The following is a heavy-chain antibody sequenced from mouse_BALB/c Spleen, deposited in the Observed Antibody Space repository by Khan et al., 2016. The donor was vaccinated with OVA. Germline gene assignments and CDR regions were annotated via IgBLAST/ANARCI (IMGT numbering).Heavy chain of an antibody. CDR2: INPTSGYT. V-gene: IGHV1-7*01. J-gene: IGHJ2*01. Sequence: QVQLKQSGAELAKPGASVKMSCKASGYTFTTYWMHWVKQRPGQGLEWIGYINPTSGYTDYNEKFKDRATLSADKSSSTAYMQLSSLTSEDSAVYYCTRDRMDNWGQGTTLTVSS. CDR3: TRDRMDN. CDR1: GYTFTTYW.